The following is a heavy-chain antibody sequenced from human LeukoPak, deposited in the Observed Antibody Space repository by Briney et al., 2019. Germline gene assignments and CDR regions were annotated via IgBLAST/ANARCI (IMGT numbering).Heavy chain of an antibody. CDR1: GGSISSYY. CDR2: IYTSGST. Sequence: PSETLSLTCTVSGGSISSYYWSWIRHPAGKGLEWIGRIYTSGSTNYNPSLKSRVTMSVDTSKNQFSLKLSSVTAADTAVYYCAGYSGYEYYYYYGMDVWGQGTTVTVSS. J-gene: IGHJ6*02. V-gene: IGHV4-4*07. CDR3: AGYSGYEYYYYYGMDV. D-gene: IGHD5-12*01.